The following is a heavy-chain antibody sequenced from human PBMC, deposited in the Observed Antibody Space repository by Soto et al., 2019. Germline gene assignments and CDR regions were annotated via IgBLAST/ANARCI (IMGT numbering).Heavy chain of an antibody. CDR2: IWYDGSNK. J-gene: IGHJ6*02. V-gene: IGHV3-33*01. CDR1: GFTFSSYG. Sequence: GGSLRLSCAASGFTFSSYGMHWVRQAPGKGLEWVAVIWYDGSNKYYADSVKGRSTISRDNSKNTLYLQMNSLRAEDTAVYYCARDLYPKTYYYDSSGYYYYYGMDVWGQGTTVTVSS. D-gene: IGHD3-22*01. CDR3: ARDLYPKTYYYDSSGYYYYYGMDV.